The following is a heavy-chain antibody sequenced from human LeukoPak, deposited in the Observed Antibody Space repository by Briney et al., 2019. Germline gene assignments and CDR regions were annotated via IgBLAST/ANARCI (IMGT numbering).Heavy chain of an antibody. CDR2: IYTSGST. J-gene: IGHJ6*02. CDR1: VGSISSYY. D-gene: IGHD6-13*01. Sequence: PSETLSLTCTVSVGSISSYYWSSIRQPAGKGLEWIGRIYTSGSTSYNPSLMSRVTMSLATSTNQFSLMLSSVTCAHTAGYYFAGACIAAAEDYYGMDVWGQGTTVTVSS. CDR3: AGACIAAAEDYYGMDV. V-gene: IGHV4-4*07.